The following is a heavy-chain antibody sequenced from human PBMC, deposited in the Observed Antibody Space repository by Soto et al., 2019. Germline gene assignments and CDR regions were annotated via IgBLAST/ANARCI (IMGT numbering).Heavy chain of an antibody. V-gene: IGHV3-23*01. CDR3: AKELRNWYNWNYGHYYYYYGMDV. CDR1: GFTFSSYA. D-gene: IGHD1-7*01. CDR2: ISGSGGST. J-gene: IGHJ6*02. Sequence: GGSLRLSCAASGFTFSSYAMSWVRQAPGKGLEWVSAISGSGGSTYYADSVKGRFTISRDNSKNTLYLQMNSLRAEDTAVYYCAKELRNWYNWNYGHYYYYYGMDVWGQGTTVTVSS.